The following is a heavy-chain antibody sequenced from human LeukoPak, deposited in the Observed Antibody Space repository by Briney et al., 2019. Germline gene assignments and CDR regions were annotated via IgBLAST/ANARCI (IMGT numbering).Heavy chain of an antibody. Sequence: ASVKVSWKASGGTFSSYAISWVRQAPGQGLEWMGGIIPIFGTANYAQKFQGRVTITTDESTSTAYMELSSLRSEDTAVYYCARGVNNWFDPWGQGTLVTVSS. CDR2: IIPIFGTA. J-gene: IGHJ5*02. V-gene: IGHV1-69*05. CDR1: GGTFSSYA. CDR3: ARGVNNWFDP. D-gene: IGHD4-11*01.